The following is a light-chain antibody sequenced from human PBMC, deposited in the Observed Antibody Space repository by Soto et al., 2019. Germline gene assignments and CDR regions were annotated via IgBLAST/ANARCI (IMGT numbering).Light chain of an antibody. CDR1: QSIDTW. CDR2: KAS. V-gene: IGKV1-5*03. J-gene: IGKJ1*01. Sequence: DIQMTQFPSTLSASVGDRVTITCRASQSIDTWLAWHQQKPGQAPKLLISKASSLESGVPSRFSGSGSGTEFTLTISSLQPDDSATYYCQQYNSYRAFGQGTKVGI. CDR3: QQYNSYRA.